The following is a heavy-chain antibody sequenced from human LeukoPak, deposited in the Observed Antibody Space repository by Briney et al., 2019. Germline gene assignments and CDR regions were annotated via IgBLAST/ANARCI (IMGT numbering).Heavy chain of an antibody. J-gene: IGHJ5*02. Sequence: KPSETLSLTCAVSGGSISSGGYSWSWIRQPPGKGLEWIGYIDYSGSTYYNPSLKSRVTMSVDTSKTQFSLKLSSVTAADTAVYYCARDAIFGVVTWFDPWGQGTLVTVSS. CDR2: IDYSGST. V-gene: IGHV4-31*11. CDR3: ARDAIFGVVTWFDP. D-gene: IGHD3-3*02. CDR1: GGSISSGGYS.